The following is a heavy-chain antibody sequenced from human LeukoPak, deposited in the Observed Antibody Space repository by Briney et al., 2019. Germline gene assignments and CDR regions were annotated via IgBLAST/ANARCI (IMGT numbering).Heavy chain of an antibody. Sequence: GGSLRLSCAASGFTVSSYWMHWVRQAPGKGLVWVSRVNSDGSSITYADSVKGRFTISRDNAKNTLDLQMNSLRAEDTAVYYCASGVQGSSWIVNWGQGTLVTVST. CDR2: VNSDGSSI. V-gene: IGHV3-74*01. J-gene: IGHJ4*02. CDR3: ASGVQGSSWIVN. D-gene: IGHD2-2*01. CDR1: GFTVSSYW.